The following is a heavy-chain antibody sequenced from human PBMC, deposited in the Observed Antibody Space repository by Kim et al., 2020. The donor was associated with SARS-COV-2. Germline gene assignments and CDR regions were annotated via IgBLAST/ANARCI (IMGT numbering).Heavy chain of an antibody. Sequence: GGSLRLSCAASGFTFSSYSMNWVRQAPGKGLEWVSSISSSSSYIYYADSVKGRFTISRDNAKNSLYLQMNSLRAEDTAVYYCARDDIVATTDRGYYYYYGMDVWGQGTTVTVSS. CDR3: ARDDIVATTDRGYYYYYGMDV. D-gene: IGHD5-12*01. CDR1: GFTFSSYS. J-gene: IGHJ6*02. V-gene: IGHV3-21*04. CDR2: ISSSSSYI.